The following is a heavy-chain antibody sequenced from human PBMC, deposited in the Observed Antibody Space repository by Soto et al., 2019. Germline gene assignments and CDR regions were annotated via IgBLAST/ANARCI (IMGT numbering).Heavy chain of an antibody. CDR1: GFTVSRRY. V-gene: IGHV3-53*01. Sequence: EVQLVESGGGLMQPGGSLRLSCAASGFTVSRRYMTWVRQSPGKRLEWVSAIYSGDDTYYADSVRGRFTISRDSSENTLYLQMSGLRAEDTAVYYCATDPLVSLQHWGQGTLVVVSS. D-gene: IGHD3-16*01. CDR3: ATDPLVSLQH. J-gene: IGHJ1*01. CDR2: IYSGDDT.